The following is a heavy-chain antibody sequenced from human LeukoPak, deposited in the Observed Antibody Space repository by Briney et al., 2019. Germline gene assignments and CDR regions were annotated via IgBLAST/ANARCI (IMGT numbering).Heavy chain of an antibody. J-gene: IGHJ4*02. V-gene: IGHV4-4*07. D-gene: IGHD5-18*01. CDR1: GDSISSYY. Sequence: SETLSLTCTVSGDSISSYYWTWIRQPAGKGLDWIGRIYTSGTTNYNPSLKSRVTISVDKSKNQFSLNLSSVTAADTAVYYCARDRPNPAGILDYWGQGTLVTVSS. CDR2: IYTSGTT. CDR3: ARDRPNPAGILDY.